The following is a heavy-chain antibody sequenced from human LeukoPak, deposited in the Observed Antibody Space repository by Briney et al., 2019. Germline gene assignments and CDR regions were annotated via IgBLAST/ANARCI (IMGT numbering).Heavy chain of an antibody. CDR2: ISYDGSNK. D-gene: IGHD6-13*01. CDR1: GFTFSSYA. V-gene: IGHV3-30-3*01. Sequence: TGGSLRLSCAASGFTFSSYAMSWVRQAPGKGLEWVAVISYDGSNKYYADSVKGRFTISRDNSKNTLYLQMNSLRAEDTAVYYCARDLAAAPHWGQGTLVTVSS. CDR3: ARDLAAAPH. J-gene: IGHJ4*02.